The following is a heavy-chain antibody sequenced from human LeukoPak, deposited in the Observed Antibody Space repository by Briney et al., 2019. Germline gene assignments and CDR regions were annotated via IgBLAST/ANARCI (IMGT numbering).Heavy chain of an antibody. CDR1: GFTFGDYA. CDR2: IWYDGSNK. D-gene: IGHD6-13*01. CDR3: GRDLRSSSWTEVDY. Sequence: PGGSLRLSCTASGFTFGDYAMSGVRQAPGEGLEWVAVIWYDGSNKYYADSVKGRFTISRDNSENTLYLQLNSLRADDTAIYYCGRDLRSSSWTEVDYWGQGTLVSVSS. V-gene: IGHV3-33*01. J-gene: IGHJ4*02.